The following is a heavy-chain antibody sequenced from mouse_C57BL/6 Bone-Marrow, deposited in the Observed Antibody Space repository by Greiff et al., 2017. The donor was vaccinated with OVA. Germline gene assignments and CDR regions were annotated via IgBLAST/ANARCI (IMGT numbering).Heavy chain of an antibody. D-gene: IGHD1-1*01. Sequence: QVQLKESGAELVRPGASVKMSCKASGYTFTSYNMHWVKQTPRQGLEWIGAIYPGNGDTSYNQKFKGNATLTVDKSSSTAYMQLSSLTSEDSAVYFCARRVTTVVDWYFDVWGTGTTVTVSS. V-gene: IGHV1-12*01. CDR3: ARRVTTVVDWYFDV. CDR1: GYTFTSYN. CDR2: IYPGNGDT. J-gene: IGHJ1*03.